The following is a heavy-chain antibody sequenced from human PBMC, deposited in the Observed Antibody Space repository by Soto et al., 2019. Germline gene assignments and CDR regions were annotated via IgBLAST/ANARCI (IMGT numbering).Heavy chain of an antibody. CDR2: VKSKADGGTA. CDR1: GFSITNTW. D-gene: IGHD3-3*01. V-gene: IGHV3-15*07. CDR3: NSYPDFWGGHTPL. J-gene: IGHJ4*02. Sequence: ESGGGLVQPGGSLRLSCAASGFSITNTWMHWVRQAPGKGLEWVGRVKSKADGGTADYAAPVKGRFTVSRDDSKNTQYLQTHSLKMEYTVVYYCNSYPDFWGGHTPLWGQGTLVTVSS.